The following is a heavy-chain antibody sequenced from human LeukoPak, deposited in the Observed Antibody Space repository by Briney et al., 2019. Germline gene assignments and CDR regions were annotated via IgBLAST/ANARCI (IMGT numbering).Heavy chain of an antibody. CDR3: ARHQEGGILTGYYQNWFDP. CDR1: GYRFTDYW. Sequence: GESLKISCKGSGYRFTDYWIGWVRQMPGKGLEWMGIIYPGDSDTRYSPSFQGQVTISADKSISTAYLQWSSLKASDTAMYYCARHQEGGILTGYYQNWFDPWGQGTLVTVSS. J-gene: IGHJ5*02. CDR2: IYPGDSDT. V-gene: IGHV5-51*01. D-gene: IGHD3-9*01.